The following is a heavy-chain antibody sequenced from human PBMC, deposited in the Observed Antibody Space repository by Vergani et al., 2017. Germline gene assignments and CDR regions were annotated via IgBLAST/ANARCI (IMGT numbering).Heavy chain of an antibody. CDR1: GYTSSNYY. V-gene: IGHV1-46*03. J-gene: IGHJ4*02. CDR3: ARGDYGILTGYRY. CDR2: INPSGGHT. D-gene: IGHD3-9*01. Sequence: QVQVVQSGAEVKKSGASVKVSCKTSGYTSSNYYMHWVRQAPGQGLEWMGIINPSGGHTNYAQKFQDRVTMTRDTSTSTVYMELSSLRSEDTAIYYCARGDYGILTGYRYWGQGTLVTVSA.